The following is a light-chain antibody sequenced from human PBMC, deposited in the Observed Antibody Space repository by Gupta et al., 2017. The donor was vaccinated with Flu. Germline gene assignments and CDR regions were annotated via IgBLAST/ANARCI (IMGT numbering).Light chain of an antibody. CDR3: QVWDRGSGQYV. CDR2: DDG. Sequence: SSVLTQPPSVSVAPGMTARITCEGNNIGYKGVHWHQQKPDQAPVLVVYDDGDRPSGIPERFSGSNSGNTATLTVSRVEAGDEADYYCQVWDRGSGQYVFGPGTKVTVL. V-gene: IGLV3-21*03. J-gene: IGLJ1*01. CDR1: NIGYKG.